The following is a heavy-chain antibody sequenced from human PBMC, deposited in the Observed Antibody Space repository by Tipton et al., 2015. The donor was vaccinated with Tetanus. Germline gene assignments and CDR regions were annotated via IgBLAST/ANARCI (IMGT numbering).Heavy chain of an antibody. CDR3: ARANYDFPKKGPFDS. CDR1: GGSVRSGSYY. J-gene: IGHJ4*02. CDR2: ISYSGST. Sequence: LRLSCTVSGGSVRSGSYYWNWIRQPPGKGLEWIGYISYSGSTNSNYSLKSRITISQDTSKNQFSLKLTSVTAADTAAYYCARANYDFPKKGPFDSWGQGTLVIVSS. D-gene: IGHD3-3*01. V-gene: IGHV4-61*01.